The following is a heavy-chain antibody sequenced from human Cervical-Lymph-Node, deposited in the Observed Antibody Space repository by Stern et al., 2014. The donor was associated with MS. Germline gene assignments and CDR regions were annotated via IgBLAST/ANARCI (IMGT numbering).Heavy chain of an antibody. CDR2: IIPIFGIA. Sequence: QLVQSGAEVKKPGSSVKVSCKASGGTFSSYAISWVRQAPGQGLEWMGGIIPIFGIANYAQKFQGRVTITADKSTSTAYMELSSLRSEDTAVYYCARDPQNVDFWSGYYTPDAFDIWGQGTMVTVSS. V-gene: IGHV1-69*17. J-gene: IGHJ3*02. CDR3: ARDPQNVDFWSGYYTPDAFDI. D-gene: IGHD3-3*01. CDR1: GGTFSSYA.